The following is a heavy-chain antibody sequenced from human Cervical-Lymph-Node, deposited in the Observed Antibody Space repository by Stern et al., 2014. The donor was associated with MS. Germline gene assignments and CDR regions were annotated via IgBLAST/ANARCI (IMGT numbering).Heavy chain of an antibody. J-gene: IGHJ6*02. CDR2: IKEDGGEK. CDR3: ARGMWLWDV. V-gene: IGHV3-7*04. Sequence: EDQLVESGGGLVQPGGSLRLSCAASGFTFSRYSMTWVRQAPGKGLEWVANIKEDGGEKDYVDSVKGRFTISRDNAKNSMYLQMNSLRADDTAVYYCARGMWLWDVWGQGTTVTVSS. D-gene: IGHD2-21*01. CDR1: GFTFSRYS.